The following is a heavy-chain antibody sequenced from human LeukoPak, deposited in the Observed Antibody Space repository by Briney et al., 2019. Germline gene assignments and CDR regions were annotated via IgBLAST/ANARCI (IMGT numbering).Heavy chain of an antibody. Sequence: GGSLRLSCAASGFTFSTYEMNWVRQAPGKGLEWVSYISNSGSTIYYADSAKGRFSISRDKSKNTVYLQMNSLRAEDTAVYYCARELREHGVFDIWGQGTMVTVSS. CDR1: GFTFSTYE. CDR2: ISNSGSTI. V-gene: IGHV3-48*03. J-gene: IGHJ3*02. CDR3: ARELREHGVFDI. D-gene: IGHD1-26*01.